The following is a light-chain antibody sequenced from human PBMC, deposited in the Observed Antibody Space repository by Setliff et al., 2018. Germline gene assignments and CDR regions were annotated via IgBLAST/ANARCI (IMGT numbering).Light chain of an antibody. CDR2: DAS. Sequence: LTQPASISGSLGQSITISCTGTSSDIGGDNYVSWYQQLPGKAPQLIIYDASSRPSGVSHRFSGSKSGYTASLTISGLQAGDEADYYCSSYTRSSSYVFGGGTKVTVL. CDR1: SSDIGGDNY. CDR3: SSYTRSSSYV. J-gene: IGLJ1*01. V-gene: IGLV2-14*03.